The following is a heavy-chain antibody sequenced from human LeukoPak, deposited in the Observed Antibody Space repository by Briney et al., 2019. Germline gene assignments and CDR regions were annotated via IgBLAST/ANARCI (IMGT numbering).Heavy chain of an antibody. CDR1: GGSFSGYF. Sequence: SETLSLTCAVYGGSFSGYFWNWIRQPPGKGLEWIREINHSGSTNYNPSLKSRVTISVDTSKNQFSLKLSSVTAADTAVYYCARVLLGAYCGGDCYRDDAFDIWGQGTMVTVSS. J-gene: IGHJ3*02. V-gene: IGHV4-34*01. D-gene: IGHD2-21*02. CDR3: ARVLLGAYCGGDCYRDDAFDI. CDR2: INHSGST.